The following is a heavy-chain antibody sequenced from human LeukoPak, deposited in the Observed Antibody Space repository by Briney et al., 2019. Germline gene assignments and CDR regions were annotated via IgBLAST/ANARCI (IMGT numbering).Heavy chain of an antibody. V-gene: IGHV4-39*07. D-gene: IGHD6-13*01. J-gene: IGHJ4*02. CDR3: SRAYSSTWYTLFGY. Sequence: SETLSLTCTVSGGSISNTNYYWGWIRQPPGKGLEWIGSVYYTGSTNYNPSLKSRVTISVDTSKNHFSLKLSSVTAADTAVYYCSRAYSSTWYTLFGYWGQGTLVTVSS. CDR2: VYYTGST. CDR1: GGSISNTNYY.